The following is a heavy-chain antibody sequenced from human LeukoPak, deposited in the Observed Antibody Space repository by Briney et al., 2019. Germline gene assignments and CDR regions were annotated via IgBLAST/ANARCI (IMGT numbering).Heavy chain of an antibody. CDR1: GGSISSYY. J-gene: IGHJ2*01. D-gene: IGHD2-21*01. CDR3: ARGRVVRYFDL. CDR2: IYYSGST. Sequence: MTSETLSLTCTVSGGSISSYYWSWIRQPPGKGLEWIGYIYYSGSTNYNPSLKSRVTISVDTSKNQFSLKLSSVTAADTAVYYCARGRVVRYFDLWGRGTLVTVSS. V-gene: IGHV4-59*08.